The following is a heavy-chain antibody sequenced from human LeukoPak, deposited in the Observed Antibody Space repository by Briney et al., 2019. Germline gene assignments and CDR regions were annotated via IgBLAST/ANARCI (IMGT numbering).Heavy chain of an antibody. CDR3: AGSAPEGPYYFDY. Sequence: SVKVSCKASGGTFSSYAISWVRQAPGQGLEWMGGIIPIFGTANYAQKFQGRVTITADESTSTAYMELSSLRSEDTAVYYCAGSAPEGPYYFDYWGQGTLVTVSS. CDR2: IIPIFGTA. J-gene: IGHJ4*02. CDR1: GGTFSSYA. V-gene: IGHV1-69*13.